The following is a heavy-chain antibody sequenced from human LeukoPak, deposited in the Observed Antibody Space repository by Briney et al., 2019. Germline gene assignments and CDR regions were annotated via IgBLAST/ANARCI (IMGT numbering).Heavy chain of an antibody. D-gene: IGHD6-19*01. CDR2: MYYTGTS. V-gene: IGHV4-61*01. Sequence: PSETLSLTCTVSGGSVSSNSNYWSWIRQPPGKGLEWIGYMYYTGTSNYNPSLRSRVTMSVDTSKNQFSLRLSSVTSADTAVYYCARELGRHNLGWYGWFDPWGQGTLVTVYS. CDR3: ARELGRHNLGWYGWFDP. CDR1: GGSVSSNSNY. J-gene: IGHJ5*02.